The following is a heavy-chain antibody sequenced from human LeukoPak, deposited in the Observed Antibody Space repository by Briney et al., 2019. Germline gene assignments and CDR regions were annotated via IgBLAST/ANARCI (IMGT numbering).Heavy chain of an antibody. CDR2: IFYSGST. CDR3: ARHAGGISATGTRPFDY. D-gene: IGHD6-13*01. J-gene: IGHJ4*02. CDR1: GGSITNTGAY. V-gene: IGHV4-39*01. Sequence: PSETLSLTCTVSGGSITNTGAYWVWIRQSPGKGLEWIGSIFYSGSTYYNPSLKSRVTMSVDTSKNQFSLKLSSVTAADTAVYYCARHAGGISATGTRPFDYWGQGTLVTVSS.